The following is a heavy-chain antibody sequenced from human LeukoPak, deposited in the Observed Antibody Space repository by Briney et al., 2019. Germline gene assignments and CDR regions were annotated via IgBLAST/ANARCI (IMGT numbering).Heavy chain of an antibody. CDR2: IYHSGST. CDR1: GYSISSGYY. J-gene: IGHJ4*02. V-gene: IGHV4-38-2*02. D-gene: IGHD6-13*01. Sequence: SESLSLTCTVSGYSISSGYYWGWIRQPPGKGLEWIGSIYHSGSTYYNPSLKSRVTISVDTSKNQFSLKLSSVTAADTAVYYCAREMQQLVRDFYYWGQGTLVTVSS. CDR3: AREMQQLVRDFYY.